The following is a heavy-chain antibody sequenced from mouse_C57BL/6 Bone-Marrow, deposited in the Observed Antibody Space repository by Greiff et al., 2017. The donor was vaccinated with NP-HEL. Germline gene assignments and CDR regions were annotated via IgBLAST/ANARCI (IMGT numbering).Heavy chain of an antibody. Sequence: EVHLVESGPGLVKPSQSLSLTCSVTGYSITSGYYWNWIRQFPGNKLEWMGYISYDGSNNYNPSLKNRISITRDTSKNQFFLKLNSVTTEDTATYYCARVGYSNPFDYWGQGTTLTVSS. J-gene: IGHJ2*01. D-gene: IGHD2-5*01. CDR1: GYSITSGYY. CDR3: ARVGYSNPFDY. V-gene: IGHV3-6*01. CDR2: ISYDGSN.